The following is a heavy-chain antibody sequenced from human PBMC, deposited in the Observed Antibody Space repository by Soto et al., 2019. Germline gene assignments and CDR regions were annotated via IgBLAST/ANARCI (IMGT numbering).Heavy chain of an antibody. CDR3: ARGASGYYDSSGYSSPYYFHY. V-gene: IGHV4-34*01. CDR1: GGSFSGYY. CDR2: INHSGST. Sequence: SETLSLTCAVYGGSFSGYYWSWIRQPPGKGLEWIGEINHSGSTNYNPSLKSRVTISVDTSKNQFSLKLSSVTAADTAVYYCARGASGYYDSSGYSSPYYFHYWGQATLVTAPQ. D-gene: IGHD3-22*01. J-gene: IGHJ4*02.